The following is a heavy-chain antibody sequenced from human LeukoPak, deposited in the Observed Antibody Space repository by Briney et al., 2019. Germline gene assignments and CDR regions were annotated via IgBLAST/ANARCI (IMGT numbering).Heavy chain of an antibody. CDR2: ISSSGSFI. J-gene: IGHJ4*02. D-gene: IGHD3-16*02. CDR1: GFTFSGYS. Sequence: GGSLRLSCAASGFTFSGYSMTWVRQAPGKGLEWVSSISSSGSFIYYADSVKGRFTISRDNAKNSLYLQMSSLRADDTAIYYCARSFGGVISYFDYWGQGTLVTVSS. CDR3: ARSFGGVISYFDY. V-gene: IGHV3-21*01.